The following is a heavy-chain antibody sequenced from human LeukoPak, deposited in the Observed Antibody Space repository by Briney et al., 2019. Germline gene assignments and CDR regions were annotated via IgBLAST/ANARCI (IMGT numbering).Heavy chain of an antibody. CDR2: IYYSGST. CDR3: ASGQFLEWLLYPLDY. J-gene: IGHJ4*02. V-gene: IGHV4-31*03. Sequence: SETLSLTCTASGGSISSGNYYWSWIRQHPGKGLEWIGYIYYSGSTYYNPSLESRVTILVDTSKNQFSLKLSSVTAADTAVYYCASGQFLEWLLYPLDYWGQGTLVTVSS. D-gene: IGHD3-3*01. CDR1: GGSISSGNYY.